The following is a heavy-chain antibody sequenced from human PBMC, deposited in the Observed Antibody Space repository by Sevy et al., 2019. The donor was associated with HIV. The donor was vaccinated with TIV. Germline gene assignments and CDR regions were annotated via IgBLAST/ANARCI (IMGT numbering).Heavy chain of an antibody. CDR1: GFTFSSYS. V-gene: IGHV3-21*01. Sequence: GGYLRLSCAASGFTFSSYSMNWVRQAPGKGLEWVSSISSSSSYIYYADSVKGRFTISRDNAKNSLYLQMNSLRAEDTAVYYCARHRVEGVGAFDIWGQGTMVTVSS. J-gene: IGHJ3*02. CDR2: ISSSSSYI. CDR3: ARHRVEGVGAFDI. D-gene: IGHD2-21*01.